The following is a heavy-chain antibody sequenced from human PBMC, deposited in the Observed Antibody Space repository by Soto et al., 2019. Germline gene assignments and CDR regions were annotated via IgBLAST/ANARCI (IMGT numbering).Heavy chain of an antibody. J-gene: IGHJ5*02. Sequence: GGSLRLSCAASGFTFSSYSMNWVRQAPGKGLEWVSYISSTSSTIYYADSVKGRFTNSRDNAKNSLYLQMNSLRDEDTAVYYCARGRPYSYGDNWFDPWGQGTLVTVSS. V-gene: IGHV3-48*02. CDR3: ARGRPYSYGDNWFDP. CDR1: GFTFSSYS. CDR2: ISSTSSTI. D-gene: IGHD5-18*01.